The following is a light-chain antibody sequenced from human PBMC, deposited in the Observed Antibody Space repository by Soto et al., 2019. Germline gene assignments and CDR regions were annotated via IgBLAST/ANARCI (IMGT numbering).Light chain of an antibody. CDR1: KLGDKY. Sequence: SYELTQPPSVSVSPGQTATITCSGDKLGDKYACWYQQKPGQSPVLLIYQDDKRPSGIPKRFSGSNSGNTATLTISGTQAMDEADYYCQASDSSTFVFGTGTKVTVL. CDR2: QDD. CDR3: QASDSSTFV. J-gene: IGLJ1*01. V-gene: IGLV3-1*01.